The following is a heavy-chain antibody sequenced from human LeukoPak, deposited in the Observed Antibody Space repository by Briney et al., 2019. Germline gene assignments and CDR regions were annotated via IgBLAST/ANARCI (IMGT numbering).Heavy chain of an antibody. D-gene: IGHD6-19*01. V-gene: IGHV3-64D*06. Sequence: GGSLRLSCSASGFTFSTLPMHWVRQAPGKGLEYVSGSSSNGGSTYYADSVKGRFTISRDNSKNTLCLQMSSLRPEDTAVYYCVNQISGWVYWGQGTLVTVSS. CDR1: GFTFSTLP. CDR3: VNQISGWVY. CDR2: SSSNGGST. J-gene: IGHJ4*02.